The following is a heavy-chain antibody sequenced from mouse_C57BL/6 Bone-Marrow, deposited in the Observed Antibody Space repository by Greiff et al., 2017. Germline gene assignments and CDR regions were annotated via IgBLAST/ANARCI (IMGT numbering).Heavy chain of an antibody. V-gene: IGHV1-50*01. Sequence: QVQLQQPGAELVKPGASVKLSCKASGYTFTSYWMQWVKQRPGQGLEWIGEIDPSDSYTNYNQKFKGKATLTVDTSSSPAYMQLSSLTSEDSAVYYCARSGYINAWFAYWGQGALVTVSA. CDR3: ARSGYINAWFAY. CDR2: IDPSDSYT. D-gene: IGHD1-1*01. J-gene: IGHJ3*01. CDR1: GYTFTSYW.